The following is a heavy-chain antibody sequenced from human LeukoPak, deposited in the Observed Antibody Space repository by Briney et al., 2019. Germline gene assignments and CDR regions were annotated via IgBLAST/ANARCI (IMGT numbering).Heavy chain of an antibody. D-gene: IGHD6-6*01. V-gene: IGHV3-21*01. J-gene: IGHJ1*01. Sequence: GGSLRLSCAASGFTFSSYSMNWVRQAPGKGLEWVSSISSSSSYIYYADSVKGRFTISRDNAKNSLYLQMNSLRAEDTAVYYCARVTRSSSSYFQHWGQGTLVTVSS. CDR3: ARVTRSSSSYFQH. CDR1: GFTFSSYS. CDR2: ISSSSSYI.